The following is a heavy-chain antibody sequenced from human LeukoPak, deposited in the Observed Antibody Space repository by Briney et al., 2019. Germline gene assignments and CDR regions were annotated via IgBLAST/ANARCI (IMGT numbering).Heavy chain of an antibody. CDR3: ARESGRRSDKDFLDY. D-gene: IGHD3-3*01. Sequence: PGGSLRLSCAASGFMFSNYAMHWVRQAPGKGLDWVALMSYDGTNEKYADSVKGRFTMSRDNSKDTLYLQMNSLRAEDTAIYYCARESGRRSDKDFLDYWGQGTLVTVSS. J-gene: IGHJ4*02. V-gene: IGHV3-30-3*01. CDR2: MSYDGTNE. CDR1: GFMFSNYA.